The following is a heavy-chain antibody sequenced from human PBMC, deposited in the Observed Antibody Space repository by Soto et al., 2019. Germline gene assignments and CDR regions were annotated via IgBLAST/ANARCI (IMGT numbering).Heavy chain of an antibody. J-gene: IGHJ4*02. CDR1: GFTFSSYA. CDR3: AKEQLERHFGLDY. CDR2: ISYDGSNK. Sequence: GGSLRLSCAASGFTFSSYAMHWVRQAPGKGLEWVAVISYDGSNKYYADSVKGRFTISRDNSKNTLYLQMNSLRAEDTAIYYCAKEQLERHFGLDYWGQGILVTVSS. V-gene: IGHV3-30-3*01. D-gene: IGHD1-1*01.